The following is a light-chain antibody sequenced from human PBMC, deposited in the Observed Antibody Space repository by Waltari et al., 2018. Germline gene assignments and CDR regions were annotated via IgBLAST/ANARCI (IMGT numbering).Light chain of an antibody. V-gene: IGLV2-14*03. Sequence: QSALTQPASMSGSPGKSITISCTETNSHVGASNFVSWYQQHPGKTPKLIIYDVRIRPLGVSNRFSGSKSGNTASLTISGLQAEDEADYYCFSYRSTFPWVFGGGTKVTVL. CDR3: FSYRSTFPWV. CDR1: NSHVGASNF. CDR2: DVR. J-gene: IGLJ3*02.